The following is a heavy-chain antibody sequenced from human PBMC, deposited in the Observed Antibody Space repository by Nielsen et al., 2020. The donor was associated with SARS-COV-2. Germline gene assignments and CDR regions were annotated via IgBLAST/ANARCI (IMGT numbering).Heavy chain of an antibody. CDR2: IIPIFGTA. D-gene: IGHD6-13*01. CDR3: AREISRLWAAAGILDAFDI. CDR1: GGTFSSYA. Sequence: SVKVSCKASGGTFSSYAISWVRQAPGQGLEWMGGIIPIFGTANYAQKFQGRVTITADESTSTVYMELSSLRSEDTAVYYCAREISRLWAAAGILDAFDIWGQGTMVTVSS. V-gene: IGHV1-69*13. J-gene: IGHJ3*02.